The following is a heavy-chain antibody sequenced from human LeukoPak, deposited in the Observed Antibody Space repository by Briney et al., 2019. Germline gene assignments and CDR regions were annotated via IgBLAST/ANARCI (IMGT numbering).Heavy chain of an antibody. CDR1: GFSLSTVGVG. J-gene: IGHJ4*02. CDR2: IYWNVDK. V-gene: IGHV2-5*01. D-gene: IGHD3-16*02. CDR3: AHTPRTYDYVWGSYRKALLDF. Sequence: SGPTLVKPIQTLTLTCTVSGFSLSTVGVGVGWIRQPPGKALEWLALIYWNVDKRYSPSLKGRLIITKDTSRNQVVLTMTNVDPVDTATYYCAHTPRTYDYVWGSYRKALLDFWGQGTLVTVSS.